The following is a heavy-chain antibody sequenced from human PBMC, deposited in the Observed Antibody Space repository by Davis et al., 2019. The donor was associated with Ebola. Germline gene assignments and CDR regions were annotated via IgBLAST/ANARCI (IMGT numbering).Heavy chain of an antibody. D-gene: IGHD1-7*01. CDR1: GVTFRSYG. V-gene: IGHV1-69*13. CDR2: IIPMSGIP. J-gene: IGHJ5*02. Sequence: SVKVSCKASGVTFRSYGFSWVRHAPGQGLEWMGGIIPMSGIPNYAQKFQGRVTITADESTNTAYMELRSLRSEDTAMYYCARTFHYGNTVNPNWFDPWGPGTLVTVSS. CDR3: ARTFHYGNTVNPNWFDP.